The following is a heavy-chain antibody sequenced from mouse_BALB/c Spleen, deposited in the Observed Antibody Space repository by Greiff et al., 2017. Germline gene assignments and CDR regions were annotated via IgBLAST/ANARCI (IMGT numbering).Heavy chain of an antibody. D-gene: IGHD1-1*01. V-gene: IGHV1-18*01. CDR3: ARWGNYGSSSFDY. CDR1: GYTFTDYT. Sequence: VQLKESGSELVKPGASVKISCKTSGYTFTDYTMHWVKQSHGKSLEWIGGINPNNGGTRYNQKFKGKATLTVDKSSSTAYMELRSLTSEDSAVYYCARWGNYGSSSFDYWGQGTTLTVSS. J-gene: IGHJ2*01. CDR2: INPNNGGT.